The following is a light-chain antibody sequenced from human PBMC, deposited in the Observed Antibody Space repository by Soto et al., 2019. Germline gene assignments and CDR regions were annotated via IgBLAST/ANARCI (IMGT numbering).Light chain of an antibody. CDR2: GAS. CDR3: QQYGSSPRT. CDR1: QIVISSY. V-gene: IGKV3-20*01. J-gene: IGKJ1*01. Sequence: VLTQSPATLSLSPGERATLSGRAGQIVISSYLAWYQQKPGQAPRLLIYGASSRATGIPDRFSGSGSGTDFTLTISRLEPEDFAVYYCQQYGSSPRTFGQGTKVDIK.